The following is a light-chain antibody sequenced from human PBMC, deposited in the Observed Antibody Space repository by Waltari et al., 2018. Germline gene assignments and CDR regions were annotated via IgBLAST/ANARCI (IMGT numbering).Light chain of an antibody. Sequence: IVLTQSPGTLSLSPGESATLSCRASQTLSKNYLAWYQQKPGQAPRLLIYGASSRAAGIPDRCSGSVSETYFTLTISRLEPDDFAMYYCQQYGSSVLYTFGQGTKLEIK. CDR1: QTLSKNY. J-gene: IGKJ2*01. CDR3: QQYGSSVLYT. V-gene: IGKV3-20*01. CDR2: GAS.